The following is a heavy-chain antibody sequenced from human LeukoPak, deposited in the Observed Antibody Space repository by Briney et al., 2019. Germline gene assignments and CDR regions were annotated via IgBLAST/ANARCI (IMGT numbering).Heavy chain of an antibody. CDR1: GYTFTDYY. CDR3: ARGSRSFDWLRSYFDF. J-gene: IGHJ4*02. V-gene: IGHV1-69-2*01. Sequence: ASVKVSCKASGYTFTDYYIHWVQQAPGKGLEWLGRVDPEDTETIYARKFQGRVTITADTSTDTAYLDLTSVRSEDTAVYYSARGSRSFDWLRSYFDFWGQGTLVTVSS. CDR2: VDPEDTET. D-gene: IGHD3-9*01.